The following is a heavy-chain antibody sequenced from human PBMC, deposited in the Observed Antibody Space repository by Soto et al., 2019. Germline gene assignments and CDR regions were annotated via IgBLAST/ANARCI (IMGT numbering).Heavy chain of an antibody. Sequence: EVQLLESGGGLVQPGGSLRLSCAASGFTFSSYAMSWVRQAPGKGLEWVSAISGSGGSTYYADSVKGRFTISRDNSKNTLYLQMNSLRAEDTAVYYCAKDQSGYSYGYDYYYYGMDVWGQGTTVTVSS. CDR1: GFTFSSYA. CDR2: ISGSGGST. CDR3: AKDQSGYSYGYDYYYYGMDV. V-gene: IGHV3-23*01. J-gene: IGHJ6*02. D-gene: IGHD5-18*01.